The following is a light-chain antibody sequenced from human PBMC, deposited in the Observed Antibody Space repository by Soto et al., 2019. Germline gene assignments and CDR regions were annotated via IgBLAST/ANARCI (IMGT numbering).Light chain of an antibody. Sequence: EIVRTQCPATLSVSPGERATLSCRASQSVSSILAWYQQKPGQAPRLLIYGASTRATGIPARFSGSGSGTEFTLTISSLQSEDFAVYYCQQYNNWPLTFGGGTKVEIK. CDR2: GAS. CDR3: QQYNNWPLT. J-gene: IGKJ4*01. V-gene: IGKV3D-15*01. CDR1: QSVSSI.